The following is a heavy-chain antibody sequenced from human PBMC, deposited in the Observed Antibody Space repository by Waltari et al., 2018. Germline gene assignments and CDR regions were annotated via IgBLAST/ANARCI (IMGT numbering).Heavy chain of an antibody. Sequence: EVQLVESGGGLVQPGGSLRLSCAASGFSFSTSWMHWVRQAPGTGLVWVSRINYDGSDITYADSGKGRFTISRGNAKNTLYLQMNSLSVEDTAVYYCVRCLANSLYNWLDPWGQGTLVTVSS. CDR3: VRCLANSLYNWLDP. CDR2: INYDGSDI. D-gene: IGHD3-16*01. V-gene: IGHV3-74*03. CDR1: GFSFSTSW. J-gene: IGHJ5*02.